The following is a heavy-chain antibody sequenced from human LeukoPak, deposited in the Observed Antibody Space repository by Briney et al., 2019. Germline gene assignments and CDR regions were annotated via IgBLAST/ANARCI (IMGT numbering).Heavy chain of an antibody. D-gene: IGHD3-9*01. CDR2: ISYDGSNK. Sequence: PGGSLRLSCAASGLTFSSYAMHWVRQAPGKGLEWVAVISYDGSNKYYADSVKGRFTISRDNSKNTLYLQMNSLRAEDTAVYYCARDHGFSNVLRYFDWLSYGMDVWGQGTTVTVSS. CDR3: ARDHGFSNVLRYFDWLSYGMDV. J-gene: IGHJ6*02. V-gene: IGHV3-30-3*01. CDR1: GLTFSSYA.